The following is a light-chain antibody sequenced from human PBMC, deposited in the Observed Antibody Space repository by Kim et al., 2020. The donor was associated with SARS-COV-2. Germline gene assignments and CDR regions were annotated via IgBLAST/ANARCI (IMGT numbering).Light chain of an antibody. CDR1: SCDVGSYNL. V-gene: IGLV2-23*02. CDR2: EVS. Sequence: QSITISCTGTSCDVGSYNLVSWYQQHPGKAPKLMIYEVSKRPSGVSNRFSGSKSGNTASLTISGLQAEDEADYYCCSYAGSSTYVVFGGGTKLTVL. CDR3: CSYAGSSTYVV. J-gene: IGLJ2*01.